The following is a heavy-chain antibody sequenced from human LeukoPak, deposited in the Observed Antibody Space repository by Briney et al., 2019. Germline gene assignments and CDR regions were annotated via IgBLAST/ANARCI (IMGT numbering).Heavy chain of an antibody. D-gene: IGHD3-10*01. CDR3: ASRFTMPLIRGAFDI. Sequence: SETLSLTCAVYGGSFSSYSWIFIRQPPGKGLEWIGEFDDGGRTNYNPSLKSRATISVDTSKNQFSLKLSSVTAADTAMYYCASRFTMPLIRGAFDIWGQGTMVIVSS. J-gene: IGHJ3*02. CDR2: FDDGGRT. CDR1: GGSFSSYS. V-gene: IGHV4-34*01.